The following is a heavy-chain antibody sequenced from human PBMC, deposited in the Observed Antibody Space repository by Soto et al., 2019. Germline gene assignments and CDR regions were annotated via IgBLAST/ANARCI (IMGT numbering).Heavy chain of an antibody. CDR1: GFTFSGYS. V-gene: IGHV3-48*02. CDR2: IASSSWNI. D-gene: IGHD2-2*01. Sequence: EVQLVESGGGLVLPGGSLRLSCAASGFTFSGYSMNWVRQAPGKGLEWVSYIASSSWNIYYADTVKGRFTIPRDNAKNSLYLQMNSLRDEDTAVYYCARGPSAAAPLSDWFFDLWGRGTLVSVSS. CDR3: ARGPSAAAPLSDWFFDL. J-gene: IGHJ2*01.